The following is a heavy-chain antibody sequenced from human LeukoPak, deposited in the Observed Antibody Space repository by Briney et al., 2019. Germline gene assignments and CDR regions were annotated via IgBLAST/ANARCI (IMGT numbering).Heavy chain of an antibody. CDR2: INPSGGST. CDR3: ASIAAAGTEYYYYGMDV. V-gene: IGHV1-46*01. Sequence: RASVKVSCKASGYTFTSYYMHWVRQAPGQGLEWMGIINPSGGSTSYAQKFQGRVTMTRDTSTSTVYMELSSLRSEDTAVYYCASIAAAGTEYYYYGMDVWGQGTTVTVSS. CDR1: GYTFTSYY. J-gene: IGHJ6*02. D-gene: IGHD6-13*01.